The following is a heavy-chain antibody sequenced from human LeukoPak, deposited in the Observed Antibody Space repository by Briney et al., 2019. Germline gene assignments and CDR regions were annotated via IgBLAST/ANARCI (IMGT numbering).Heavy chain of an antibody. V-gene: IGHV4-59*01. Sequence: SETLSLTCTVSGGSISSYYWSWIRQPPGKGLEWIGYIYYSGSTNYNPSLKSRVTISVDTSKNQFSLKLSSVTAADTAVYYCARFRDTYYYGSGSYLYAFDIWGQGTMVTVSS. CDR1: GGSISSYY. D-gene: IGHD3-10*01. CDR2: IYYSGST. CDR3: ARFRDTYYYGSGSYLYAFDI. J-gene: IGHJ3*02.